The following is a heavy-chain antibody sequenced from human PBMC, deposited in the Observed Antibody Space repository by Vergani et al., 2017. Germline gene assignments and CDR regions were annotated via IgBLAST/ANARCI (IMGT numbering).Heavy chain of an antibody. CDR3: ARLRLDTAMGWFEVGPDAFDI. D-gene: IGHD5-18*01. CDR1: GFTFDDYG. CDR2: INWNGGSP. J-gene: IGHJ3*02. Sequence: EVQLVESGGGVVRPGGSLRLSCAASGFTFDDYGMSWVRQAPGKGLEWVSGINWNGGSPGYADAVKGRFTSSRDNAKNSLYLQMNSLRAEDTALYHCARLRLDTAMGWFEVGPDAFDIWGQGTMVTVSS. V-gene: IGHV3-20*01.